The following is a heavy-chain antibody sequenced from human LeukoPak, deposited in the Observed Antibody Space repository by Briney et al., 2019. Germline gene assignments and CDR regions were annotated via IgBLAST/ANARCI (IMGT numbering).Heavy chain of an antibody. CDR2: IYHSGST. D-gene: IGHD3-10*01. CDR3: ARGGSGSYNYFDY. V-gene: IGHV4-38-2*02. J-gene: IGHJ4*02. CDR1: GYSISSGYY. Sequence: SETLSLTCTVSGYSISSGYYWGWIRQPPGKGLEWIGSIYHSGSTYYNPSLKSRITISVDTSKNQFSLKLSSVTAADTAVYYCARGGSGSYNYFDYWGQGTLVTVSS.